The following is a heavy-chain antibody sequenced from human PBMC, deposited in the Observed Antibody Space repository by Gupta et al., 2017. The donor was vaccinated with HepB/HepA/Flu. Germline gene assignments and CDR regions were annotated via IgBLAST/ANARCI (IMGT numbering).Heavy chain of an antibody. CDR3: ARHRGLVVTTIAH. Sequence: QLQLQESGTGLVKPSETLSLTCNVSGGSISSTSYYWAWIRQSPRKGLEYIGTIYYTGTTYYNPSLKSRVTLSADTTKNQFSLKVRDVTAADTGTYYCARHRGLVVTTIAHWCQGTLVTVSS. J-gene: IGHJ4*02. CDR1: GGSISSTSYY. CDR2: IYYTGTT. D-gene: IGHD2-21*02. V-gene: IGHV4-39*01.